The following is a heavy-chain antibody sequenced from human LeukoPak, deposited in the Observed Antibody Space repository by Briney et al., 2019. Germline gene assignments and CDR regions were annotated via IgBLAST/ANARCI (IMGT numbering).Heavy chain of an antibody. CDR3: ARDEGYGSGSYYNDYYYYYYMDV. J-gene: IGHJ6*03. V-gene: IGHV1-2*06. CDR2: INPNSGGT. Sequence: GASVKVSCKASGYTFTGYYMHWVRQAPGQGLELMGRINPNSGGTNYAQKFQGRVTMTRDKSISTAYMELSRLRSDDTAVYYCARDEGYGSGSYYNDYYYYYYMDVWGKGTTVTVSS. D-gene: IGHD3-10*01. CDR1: GYTFTGYY.